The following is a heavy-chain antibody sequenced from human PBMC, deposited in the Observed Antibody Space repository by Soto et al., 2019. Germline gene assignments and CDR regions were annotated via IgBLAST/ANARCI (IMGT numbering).Heavy chain of an antibody. D-gene: IGHD5-18*01. CDR3: ARSGYGPNYYYYGMDV. V-gene: IGHV4-34*01. J-gene: IGHJ6*02. CDR2: INHSGST. Sequence: QVQLQQWGAGLLKPSETLSLTCAVYGGSFSGYYWSWIRQPPGKGLEWIGEINHSGSTNYNPSLKSRVTISVDTSKNQFSLKLSSVTAADTAVYYCARSGYGPNYYYYGMDVWGQGTTVTVSS. CDR1: GGSFSGYY.